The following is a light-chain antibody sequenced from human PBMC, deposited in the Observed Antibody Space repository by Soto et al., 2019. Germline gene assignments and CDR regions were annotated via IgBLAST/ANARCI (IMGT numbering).Light chain of an antibody. CDR1: SSDVGGYNY. Sequence: QSALTQPASVSGSPGQSITISCTGTSSDVGGYNYVSWYQQHTGKAPKLMIYDVSNRPSGVSNRFSGSKSGNTASLTISGLQAEDEADYYCSSYTSSSTPLFFGTGTKVTVL. J-gene: IGLJ1*01. V-gene: IGLV2-14*01. CDR3: SSYTSSSTPLF. CDR2: DVS.